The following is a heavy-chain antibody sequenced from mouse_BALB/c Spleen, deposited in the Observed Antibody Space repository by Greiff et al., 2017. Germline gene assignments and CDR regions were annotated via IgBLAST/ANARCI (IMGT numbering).Heavy chain of an antibody. CDR1: GFTFTDYY. J-gene: IGHJ2*01. Sequence: EVQRVESGGGLVQPGGSLRLSCATSGFTFTDYYMSWVRQPPGKALEWLGFIRNKANGYTTEYSASVKGRFTISRDNSQSILYLQMNTLRAEDSATYYCARDYRYFDYWGQGTTLTVSS. V-gene: IGHV7-3*02. CDR3: ARDYRYFDY. CDR2: IRNKANGYTT. D-gene: IGHD2-14*01.